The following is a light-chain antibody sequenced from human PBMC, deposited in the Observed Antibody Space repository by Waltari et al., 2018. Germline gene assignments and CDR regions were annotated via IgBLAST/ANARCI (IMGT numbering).Light chain of an antibody. Sequence: QSALTQPASVSGSPGQSITISCSGTDSDVGAYDFVSWYQQHPGKAPHLIIYEVRNRPSGSFNRFSASKSGNPASLTISGLQAEDEADYYCSSYTTSSAPGVFGTGTRVTVL. CDR2: EVR. CDR1: DSDVGAYDF. J-gene: IGLJ1*01. CDR3: SSYTTSSAPGV. V-gene: IGLV2-14*01.